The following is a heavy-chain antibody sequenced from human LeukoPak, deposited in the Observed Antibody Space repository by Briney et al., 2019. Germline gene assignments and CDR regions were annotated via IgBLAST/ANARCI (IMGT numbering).Heavy chain of an antibody. CDR2: IFHTEIT. CDR1: GGSISRFNW. J-gene: IGHJ4*02. Sequence: PSGTLSLTCTISGGSISRFNWWSWVRQTPGKGLEWIGEIFHTEITNYNPSLKSRVSMSIDKSRNQFSLQLSSVTAADTAVYHCTSGLQFFDWTPFDSWGQGTLVTVSS. CDR3: TSGLQFFDWTPFDS. V-gene: IGHV4-4*02. D-gene: IGHD3-9*01.